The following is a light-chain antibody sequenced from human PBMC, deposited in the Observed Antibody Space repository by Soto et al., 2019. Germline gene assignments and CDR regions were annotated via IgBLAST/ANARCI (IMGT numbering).Light chain of an antibody. CDR1: SSDVAGYNY. CDR2: EVN. Sequence: QSVLTQPASVSGSPGQSITISCTGTSSDVAGYNYVSWYQQYPGKVPKLVIYEVNNRPSGVSYRFSGSKSGNTASLTISGLQAEDDADYYCSSYTGINTQVFGGGTKVTVL. J-gene: IGLJ3*02. CDR3: SSYTGINTQV. V-gene: IGLV2-14*01.